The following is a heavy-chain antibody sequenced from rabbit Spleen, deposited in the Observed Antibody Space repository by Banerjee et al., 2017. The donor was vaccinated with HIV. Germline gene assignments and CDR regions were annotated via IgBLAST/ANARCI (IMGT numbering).Heavy chain of an antibody. D-gene: IGHD4-1*01. V-gene: IGHV1S45*01. J-gene: IGHJ4*01. CDR3: ARCDYSGGAYPYKL. CDR1: GFSFSSSYW. Sequence: QEQLEESGGDLVKPEGSLTLTCTASGFSFSSSYWICWVRQAPGKGLEWIACIDAGSGGRTYYASWVKGRFTISKTSSTTVTLQMTSLTGADTATYFCARCDYSGGAYPYKLWGPGTLVTVS. CDR2: IDAGSGGRT.